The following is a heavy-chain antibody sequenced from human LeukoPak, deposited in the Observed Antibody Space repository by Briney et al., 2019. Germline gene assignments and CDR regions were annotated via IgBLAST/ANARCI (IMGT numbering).Heavy chain of an antibody. CDR2: VIPIFGTA. J-gene: IGHJ5*02. CDR3: ARGSRLQINWFDP. V-gene: IGHV1-69*13. CDR1: GCTFSSYA. D-gene: IGHD4-11*01. Sequence: SVKVSCKASGCTFSSYAISWVRQAPAPGLEWMGGVIPIFGTANYAQKFQGRVTITADESTSTAYMELSSLRCEDTAVYYCARGSRLQINWFDPWGQGTLVTVSS.